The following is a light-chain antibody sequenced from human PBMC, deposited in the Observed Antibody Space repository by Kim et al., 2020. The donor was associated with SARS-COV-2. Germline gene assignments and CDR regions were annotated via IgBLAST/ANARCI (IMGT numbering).Light chain of an antibody. CDR2: KAS. J-gene: IGKJ1*01. V-gene: IGKV1-5*03. CDR1: QTINTW. CDR3: QQYSGYSQT. Sequence: DIQMTQSPSILSASVGDRVIITCRASQTINTWLAWYQQKPGKAPKLLIYKASNLESGVPSRFSGSGSVTEFTLSISGLQPEDFATYYCQQYSGYSQTFGQGTKVDIK.